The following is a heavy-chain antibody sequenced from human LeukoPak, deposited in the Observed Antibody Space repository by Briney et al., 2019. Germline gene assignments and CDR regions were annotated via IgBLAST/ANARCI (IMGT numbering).Heavy chain of an antibody. V-gene: IGHV1-18*01. CDR3: ARDPSGGSGLDY. CDR2: ISAYNGNT. CDR1: GYTFTSYG. D-gene: IGHD6-19*01. J-gene: IGHJ4*02. Sequence: ASVTVSCTASGYTFTSYGIRWVRQAPGQGLEWMGWISAYNGNTNYAQKLQGRVTMTTDTSTSTAYMELRSLRSDDTAVYYCARDPSGGSGLDYWGQGTLVTVSS.